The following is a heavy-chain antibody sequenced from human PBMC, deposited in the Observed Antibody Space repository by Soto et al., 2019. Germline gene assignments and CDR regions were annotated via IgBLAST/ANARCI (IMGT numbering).Heavy chain of an antibody. V-gene: IGHV1-69*02. CDR3: ARRYCSGGSCYHAAFDI. CDR1: GGTFSSYT. CDR2: IIPILGIA. Sequence: SVKVSCKASGGTFSSYTISWVRQAPGQGLEWMGRIIPILGIANYAQKFQGRVTITADKSTSTAYMELSSLRSEDTAVYYCARRYCSGGSCYHAAFDIWGQGTMVTVSS. D-gene: IGHD2-15*01. J-gene: IGHJ3*02.